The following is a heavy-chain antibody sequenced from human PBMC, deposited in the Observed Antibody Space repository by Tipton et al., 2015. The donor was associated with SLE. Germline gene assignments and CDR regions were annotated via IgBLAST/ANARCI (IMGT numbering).Heavy chain of an antibody. CDR3: ARWEVRYTTTWERIDC. CDR1: GGSFSGSY. D-gene: IGHD1-26*01. CDR2: DFPGAPT. J-gene: IGHJ4*02. V-gene: IGHV4-34*12. Sequence: TLSLTCAVYGGSFSGSYWSWIRQSPGKGLEWIGEDFPGAPTTYNPSLKSTVTISLDPSGNQFSRRQSSVTAADTAVYFCARWEVRYTTTWERIDCWGQGALVSVSS.